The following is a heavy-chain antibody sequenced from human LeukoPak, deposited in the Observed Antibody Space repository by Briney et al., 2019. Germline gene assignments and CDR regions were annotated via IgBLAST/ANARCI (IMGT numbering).Heavy chain of an antibody. V-gene: IGHV4-59*01. CDR1: GGSISSYY. Sequence: SETLSLTCSVSGGSISSYYWSWIRQPPGKGLEWVGYIHYSGSTNYNPSLKSRVTISAETSNNQFSLQLISVTAADTAVYYCARTPRGEFSDYWGQGTLVTVSS. CDR3: ARTPRGEFSDY. D-gene: IGHD3-16*01. J-gene: IGHJ4*02. CDR2: IHYSGST.